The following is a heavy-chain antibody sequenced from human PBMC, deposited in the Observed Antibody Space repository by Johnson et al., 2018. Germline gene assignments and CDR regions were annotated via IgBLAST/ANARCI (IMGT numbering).Heavy chain of an antibody. V-gene: IGHV3-11*01. CDR3: AGGGYSGYDAYYYYGMDV. CDR1: GFTFSDYY. D-gene: IGHD5-12*01. CDR2: ISSSGSTI. J-gene: IGHJ6*02. Sequence: QVQLVESGGGLVKPGGSLRLSCAASGFTFSDYYMSWIRQAPGKGLEWVSYISSSGSTIYYADSVKGRFTISSDNAKNSVYLQMNSLRAEDTAIYYCAGGGYSGYDAYYYYGMDVWGQGTTVTVSS.